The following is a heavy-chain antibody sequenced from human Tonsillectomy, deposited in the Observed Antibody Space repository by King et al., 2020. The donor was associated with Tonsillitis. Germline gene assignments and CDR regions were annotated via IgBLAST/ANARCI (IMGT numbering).Heavy chain of an antibody. J-gene: IGHJ2*01. V-gene: IGHV1-69*01. CDR2: VLPICGTA. CDR3: ARAKLGITPSYWYFDL. CDR1: GGTFSSYA. D-gene: IGHD7-27*01. Sequence: QLVQSGAEVKKPGSSVKVSCKASGGTFSSYAISWVRQAPGQGLEWMGGVLPICGTANYAQKFQGRGTITADESTSTAYMELSSLRSEDTAVYYCARAKLGITPSYWYFDLWGRGTLVTVSS.